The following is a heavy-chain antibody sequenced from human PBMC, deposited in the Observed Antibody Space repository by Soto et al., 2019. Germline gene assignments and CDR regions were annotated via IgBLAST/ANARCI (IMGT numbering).Heavy chain of an antibody. Sequence: GGSLRLSCAASGFTFRTYSMYWVRQAPGKGLEWVSSITSSSTYIYYADSVKGRFTISRDNAKNSLFLQMNSLRVEDTAVYYCARLLGPPKGWFDSWGQGTLVTVSS. CDR2: ITSSSTYI. CDR3: ARLLGPPKGWFDS. V-gene: IGHV3-21*01. J-gene: IGHJ5*01. CDR1: GFTFRTYS.